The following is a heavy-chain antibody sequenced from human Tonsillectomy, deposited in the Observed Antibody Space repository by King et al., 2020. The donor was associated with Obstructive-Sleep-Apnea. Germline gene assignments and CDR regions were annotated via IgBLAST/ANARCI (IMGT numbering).Heavy chain of an antibody. CDR1: NGSLNSYY. D-gene: IGHD6-13*01. V-gene: IGHV4-34*01. CDR2: INRSGTT. CDR3: ARRRPPRWSLDY. J-gene: IGHJ4*02. Sequence: VQLQQWGAGVLKPSETLTLTCAVSNGSLNSYYWIWIRQPPGQGLECVGEINRSGTTYYSPSLESRVTISVDTSKNQFSLRLKSVTAADSAVYFCARRRPPRWSLDYWGQGPLVTVSS.